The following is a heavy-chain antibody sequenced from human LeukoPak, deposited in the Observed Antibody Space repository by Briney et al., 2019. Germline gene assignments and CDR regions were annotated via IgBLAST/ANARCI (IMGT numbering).Heavy chain of an antibody. CDR1: GFTFSDYY. D-gene: IGHD3-10*01. CDR2: ISSSSSYT. CDR3: AREVLWFGELLSYFDY. J-gene: IGHJ4*02. V-gene: IGHV3-11*06. Sequence: PGGSLRLSCAASGFTFSDYYMSWIRQAPGKGLEWVSYISSSSSYTNYADSVKGRFTISRDNAKNSLYLQMNSLRAEDTAVYYCAREVLWFGELLSYFDYWGQGTLVTVSS.